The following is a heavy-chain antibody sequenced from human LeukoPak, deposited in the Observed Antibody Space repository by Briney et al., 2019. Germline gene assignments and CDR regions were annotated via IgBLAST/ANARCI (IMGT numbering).Heavy chain of an antibody. CDR2: INHSGST. J-gene: IGHJ3*02. Sequence: SSETLSLTCAVYGGSFSGYYWSWIRQPPGKGLEWIGEINHSGSTNYNPSLKSRVTISVDTSKNQFSLKLSSVTAADTAVYYCARVLGYYYDSSGYRKADAFDIWGQGTMVTVSS. CDR1: GGSFSGYY. D-gene: IGHD3-22*01. CDR3: ARVLGYYYDSSGYRKADAFDI. V-gene: IGHV4-34*01.